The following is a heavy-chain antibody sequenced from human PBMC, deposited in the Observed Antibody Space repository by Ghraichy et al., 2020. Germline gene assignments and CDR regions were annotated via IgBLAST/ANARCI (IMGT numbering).Heavy chain of an antibody. Sequence: GGSLRLSCAASGFTFSSYAMSWVRQAPGKGLEWVSVISGSGGSTYYADSVKGRFTISRDNSKNTLYLQMNSLRAEDTAVYYCAKGDSLTGYWAHFDYWGQGTLVTVSS. J-gene: IGHJ4*02. CDR1: GFTFSSYA. V-gene: IGHV3-23*01. D-gene: IGHD3-9*01. CDR3: AKGDSLTGYWAHFDY. CDR2: ISGSGGST.